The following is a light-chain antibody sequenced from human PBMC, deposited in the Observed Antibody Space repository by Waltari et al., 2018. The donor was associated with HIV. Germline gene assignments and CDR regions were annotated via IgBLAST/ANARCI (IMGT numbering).Light chain of an antibody. Sequence: EIVLTQSPGPQSFSPGSSGSLSCRASPTVSSNSIAWYQVRPGQAPRVVIYDASYRAADIPDRFTGSGSGTNFTLTITRLEPEDFALYFCQQYALSPFTFGQGTSLEV. J-gene: IGKJ2*01. CDR2: DAS. CDR3: QQYALSPFT. CDR1: PTVSSNS. V-gene: IGKV3-20*01.